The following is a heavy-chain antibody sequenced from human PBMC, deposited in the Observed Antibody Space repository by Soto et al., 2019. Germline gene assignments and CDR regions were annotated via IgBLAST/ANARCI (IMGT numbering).Heavy chain of an antibody. V-gene: IGHV3-23*01. CDR1: GFTFSSFA. CDR3: AKTRQAPVGTHFFDL. J-gene: IGHJ4*02. CDR2: VSADGVSS. Sequence: PLLESGGGLVQPGGSLRLSCEGSGFTFSSFAMGWVRQAPGKGLEWLSSVSADGVSSFSADSVRGRFRVSRDNSKNTLFLQMRFLRVEDTAVYYCAKTRQAPVGTHFFDLWGQGTQVTVSS.